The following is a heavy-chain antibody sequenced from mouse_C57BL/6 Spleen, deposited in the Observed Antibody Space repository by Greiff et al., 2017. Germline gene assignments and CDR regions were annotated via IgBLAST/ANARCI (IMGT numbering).Heavy chain of an antibody. J-gene: IGHJ1*03. Sequence: VQLQQSGPVLARPGASVKMSCKTSGYTFTSYWMHWVKQRPGQGLEWIGAIYPVNSDTSYNQKLKGKAKLTAVTSASTAYMELSSLTNEDSAVYDCTRWDTTVVDGYFDVWGTGTTVTVSS. CDR3: TRWDTTVVDGYFDV. D-gene: IGHD1-1*01. CDR2: IYPVNSDT. V-gene: IGHV1-5*01. CDR1: GYTFTSYW.